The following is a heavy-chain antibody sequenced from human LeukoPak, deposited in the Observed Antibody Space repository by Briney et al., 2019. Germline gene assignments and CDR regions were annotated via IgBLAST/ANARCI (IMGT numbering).Heavy chain of an antibody. J-gene: IGHJ4*02. Sequence: PGGPLRLSCAASGFTFRTYSMNWVRKAPGKGLEWVSSISSSSSYIYYADSLKGRFTISRDNAKNSLYLQMNSLRAEDTAVYYCAREEGGLKATTYFDYWGQGTLVTVSS. D-gene: IGHD5-24*01. CDR3: AREEGGLKATTYFDY. V-gene: IGHV3-21*01. CDR1: GFTFRTYS. CDR2: ISSSSSYI.